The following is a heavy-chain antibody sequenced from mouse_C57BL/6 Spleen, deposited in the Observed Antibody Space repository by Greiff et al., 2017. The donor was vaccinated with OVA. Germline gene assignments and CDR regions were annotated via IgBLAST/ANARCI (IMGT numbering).Heavy chain of an antibody. D-gene: IGHD2-2*01. CDR1: GYTFTSYW. CDR2: INPSNGGT. J-gene: IGHJ1*03. V-gene: IGHV1-53*01. Sequence: VQLQQSGTELVKPGASVKLSCKASGYTFTSYWMHWVKQRPGQGLEWIGNINPSNGGTNYNEKFKSKATLTVDKSSSTAYMQLSSLTSEDSAVYYCARLGGYDRYFDVWGTGTTVTVSS. CDR3: ARLGGYDRYFDV.